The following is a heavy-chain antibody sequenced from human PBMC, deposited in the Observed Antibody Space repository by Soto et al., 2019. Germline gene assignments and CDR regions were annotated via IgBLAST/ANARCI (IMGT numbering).Heavy chain of an antibody. CDR3: ARGVGYSDSSGYPFDY. D-gene: IGHD3-22*01. J-gene: IGHJ4*02. CDR2: INPRSGKT. CDR1: GDTLSTYY. Sequence: ASVKVSCKASGDTLSTYYMHWARQAPGQGLEWMGIINPRSGKTNYPQKFQGRVTMTRDTSTTTVYMELSTLRSEDTAMYYCARGVGYSDSSGYPFDYWGQGTLVTAPQ. V-gene: IGHV1-46*03.